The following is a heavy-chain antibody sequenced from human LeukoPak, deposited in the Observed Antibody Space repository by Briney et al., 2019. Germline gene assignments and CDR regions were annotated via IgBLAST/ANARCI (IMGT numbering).Heavy chain of an antibody. V-gene: IGHV3-11*01. CDR3: TAAPNTTPGSLGH. J-gene: IGHJ4*02. CDR2: NSSSGSST. Sequence: KPGGSLRLSCAASGFSFSDYYMNWIRQAPGKGLEWVSYNSSSGSSTYYADSVKGRFTISRDYAKNALFLQMNSLRAEDTAVYYCTAAPNTTPGSLGHWGQGTLVTVSS. CDR1: GFSFSDYY. D-gene: IGHD6-25*01.